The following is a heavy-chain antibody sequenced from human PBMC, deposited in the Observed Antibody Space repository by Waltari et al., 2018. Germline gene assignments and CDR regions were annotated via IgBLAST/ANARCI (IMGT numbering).Heavy chain of an antibody. Sequence: EVQLVQSGAEVKKPGESLKISCKGSGYSFTSYWIGWVRQMPGKGLEWMGIVNPVDSDTLHSPSFQGRVTISADKSSSTAYLQWSSLKASDTAMYYCARGLGVWELLPSFDYWGQGTLVTVSS. J-gene: IGHJ4*02. CDR2: VNPVDSDT. CDR1: GYSFTSYW. CDR3: ARGLGVWELLPSFDY. D-gene: IGHD1-26*01. V-gene: IGHV5-51*03.